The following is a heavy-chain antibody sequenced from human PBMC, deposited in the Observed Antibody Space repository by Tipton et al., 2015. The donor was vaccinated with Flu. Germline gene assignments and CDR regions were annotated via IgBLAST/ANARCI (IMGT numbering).Heavy chain of an antibody. D-gene: IGHD6-19*01. CDR1: SGSIRSTNYF. CDR3: ARGQWLAGKSFDY. Sequence: TLSLTCTVSSGSIRSTNYFCAWIRQPPGKRLELIGSIYPSGTTYYNPSLKSRVTMSVDTSKNQFSLKLNSVTAADTAVYYCARGQWLAGKSFDYWGQGTLVTVSS. CDR2: IYPSGTT. V-gene: IGHV4-39*07. J-gene: IGHJ4*02.